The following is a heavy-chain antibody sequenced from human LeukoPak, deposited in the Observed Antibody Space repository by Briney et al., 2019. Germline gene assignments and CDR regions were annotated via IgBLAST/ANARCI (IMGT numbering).Heavy chain of an antibody. J-gene: IGHJ4*02. CDR2: IIPIFGTA. CDR3: ARGPGGIVGATVDY. V-gene: IGHV1-69*13. D-gene: IGHD1-26*01. CDR1: GGTFSSYA. Sequence: SVKVSGEPSGGTFSSYAISWVRQAPGQGLEWMGGIIPIFGTANYAQKFQGRVTITADESTSTAYMELSNLRSEDTAVYYCARGPGGIVGATVDYWGQGTLVTVSS.